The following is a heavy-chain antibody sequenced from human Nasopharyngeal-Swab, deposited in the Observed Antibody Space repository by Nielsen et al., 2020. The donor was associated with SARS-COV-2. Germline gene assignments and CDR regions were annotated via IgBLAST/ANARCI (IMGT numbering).Heavy chain of an antibody. Sequence: RQAPGKGLEWIGYIYYSGSTYYNPSLKSRVTISVDTSKNQFSLKLSSVTAADTAVYYCAGESGRVGSYFYYYYYMDVWGKGTTVTVSS. CDR3: AGESGRVGSYFYYYYYMDV. V-gene: IGHV4-31*02. D-gene: IGHD3-10*01. J-gene: IGHJ6*03. CDR2: IYYSGST.